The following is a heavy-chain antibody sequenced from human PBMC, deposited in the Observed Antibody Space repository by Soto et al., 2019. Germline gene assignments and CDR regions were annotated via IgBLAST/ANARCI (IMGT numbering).Heavy chain of an antibody. V-gene: IGHV3-23*01. CDR2: ISGSGAST. J-gene: IGHJ3*02. CDR1: GFTFINYV. D-gene: IGHD6-19*01. CDR3: AKDYRGTVADAFDI. Sequence: GGSLRLSCAASGFTFINYVMSWVRQAPGKGLQWVSAISGSGASTYYADSVKGRFTISRDNSKNTLYLQMNSLRAEDTAVYYCAKDYRGTVADAFDIWGQGTMVTVSS.